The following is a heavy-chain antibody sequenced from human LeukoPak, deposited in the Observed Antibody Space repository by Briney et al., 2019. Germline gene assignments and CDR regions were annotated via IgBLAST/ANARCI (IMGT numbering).Heavy chain of an antibody. CDR1: GYTFTGYY. Sequence: GASVKVSCKASGYTFTGYYMHWVRQAPGQGLEWMGWINPNSGGTSYAQKFQGRVTMTRDTSISTAYMELSRLRSDDTAVYYCARVLYSNGLYGLLDYWGQGALVTVSS. J-gene: IGHJ4*02. CDR3: ARVLYSNGLYGLLDY. V-gene: IGHV1-2*02. CDR2: INPNSGGT. D-gene: IGHD6-19*01.